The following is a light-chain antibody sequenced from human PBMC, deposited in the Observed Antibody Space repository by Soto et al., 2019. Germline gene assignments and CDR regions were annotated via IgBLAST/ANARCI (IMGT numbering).Light chain of an antibody. CDR3: CSYAGGYTYL. Sequence: QSVLTQPPSASGSPGQSVTISCIGTSSDVGGYNYVSWYQQHPGKAPKLIISEVSKRPSGVPDRFSGSKSGNTASLTVSGLQAEDEADYFCCSYAGGYTYLFGTGTKLTVL. CDR1: SSDVGGYNY. V-gene: IGLV2-8*01. J-gene: IGLJ1*01. CDR2: EVS.